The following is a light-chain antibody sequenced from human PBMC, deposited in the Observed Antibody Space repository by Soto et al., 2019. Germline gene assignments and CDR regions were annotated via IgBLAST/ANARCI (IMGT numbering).Light chain of an antibody. CDR2: GTS. CDR3: QRYGSSPLYA. Sequence: EIVLTQSPGTLSLSPGERATFSCRASQSVNSDYLAWYQQRPGLAPRLLIYGTSNRATGIPDRFSGSWSGTDFTLTINTLEPEDFSVYYCQRYGSSPLYAFGQGTKLEIK. V-gene: IGKV3-20*01. J-gene: IGKJ2*01. CDR1: QSVNSDY.